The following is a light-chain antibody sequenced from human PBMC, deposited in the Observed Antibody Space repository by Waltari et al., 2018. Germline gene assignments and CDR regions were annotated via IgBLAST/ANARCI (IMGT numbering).Light chain of an antibody. CDR3: QQYYSTPWT. V-gene: IGKV4-1*01. CDR2: WAS. Sequence: DIVMTQSPDSLAVSLGERAPINCKSSQSVLYSSNNKNYLAWYQRKSGQPPKLLIYWASTRESGVPDRFSGSGSATHFTLTISSLQAADVAVYYCQQYYSTPWTFGPGTKVEIK. J-gene: IGKJ1*01. CDR1: QSVLYSSNNKNY.